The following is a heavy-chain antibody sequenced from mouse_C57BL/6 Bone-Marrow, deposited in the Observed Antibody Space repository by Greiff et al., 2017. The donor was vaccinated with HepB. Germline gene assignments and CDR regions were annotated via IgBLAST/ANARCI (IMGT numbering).Heavy chain of an antibody. CDR1: GFTFSDYG. CDR2: ISSGSSTI. J-gene: IGHJ3*01. Sequence: DVMLVESGGGLVKPGGSLKLSCAASGFTFSDYGMHWVRQAPEKGLEWVAYISSGSSTIYYADTVKGRFTISRDNAKNTLFLQMTSLRSEDTAMYYCECDGSGAAWFAYWGQGTLVTVSA. D-gene: IGHD1-1*01. CDR3: ECDGSGAAWFAY. V-gene: IGHV5-17*01.